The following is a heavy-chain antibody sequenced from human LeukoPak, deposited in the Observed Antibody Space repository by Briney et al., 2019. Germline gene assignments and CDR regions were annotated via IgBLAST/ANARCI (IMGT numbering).Heavy chain of an antibody. Sequence: GASVKVSCKASGYTFTSYDINWVRQATGQGLEWMGWMNPNSGNTGYAQKFQGRVTMTRNTSISTAYMKLSSLRSEDTAVYYCARGHSSGWYKGVDYWGQGTLVTVSS. CDR2: MNPNSGNT. D-gene: IGHD6-19*01. CDR1: GYTFTSYD. V-gene: IGHV1-8*01. J-gene: IGHJ4*02. CDR3: ARGHSSGWYKGVDY.